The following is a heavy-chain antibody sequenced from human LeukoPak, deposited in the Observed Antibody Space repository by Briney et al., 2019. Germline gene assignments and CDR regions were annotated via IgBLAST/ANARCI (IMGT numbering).Heavy chain of an antibody. D-gene: IGHD3-10*01. CDR2: IYHSGST. J-gene: IGHJ4*02. CDR3: ARGHQSNYYGSGRLDY. Sequence: SETLSLTCTVSGYSISSGYYWGWIRQPPGKGLEWIGSIYHSGSTYYNPSLKSRVTISVDTSKNQFSLKLSSVTAADTAVYYCARGHQSNYYGSGRLDYWGQGTLVTVSS. V-gene: IGHV4-38-2*02. CDR1: GYSISSGYY.